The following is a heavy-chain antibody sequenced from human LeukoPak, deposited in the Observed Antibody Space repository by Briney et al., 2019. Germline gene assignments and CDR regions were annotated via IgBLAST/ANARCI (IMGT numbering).Heavy chain of an antibody. V-gene: IGHV5-51*01. J-gene: IGHJ3*02. CDR1: GYTFTNYW. CDR3: ARLVLRIQLYLGDAFDI. Sequence: GESLKISCQGSGYTFTNYWIGWVRQMPGKGLEWMGIIYPDNSDTKYSPSFQGQVTFSADKSISTAYLQWSSLRASDTAMYYCARLVLRIQLYLGDAFDIWGQGTMVTVSS. CDR2: IYPDNSDT. D-gene: IGHD5-18*01.